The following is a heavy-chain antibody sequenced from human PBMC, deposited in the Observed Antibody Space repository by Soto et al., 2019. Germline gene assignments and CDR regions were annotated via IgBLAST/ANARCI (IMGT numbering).Heavy chain of an antibody. CDR1: GXTFSXXX. CDR2: IGTAGDT. V-gene: IGHV3-13*01. J-gene: IGHJ3*02. D-gene: IGHD3-22*01. Sequence: PGGSLRLSCAASGXTFSXXXMHWVRQATGKGLEWVSAIGTAGDTYYPGSVKGRFTISRENAKNSLYLQMNSLRAGDTAVYYCARASMYYYDSSGGFDICGQGTMVTVSS. CDR3: ARASMYYYDSSGGFDI.